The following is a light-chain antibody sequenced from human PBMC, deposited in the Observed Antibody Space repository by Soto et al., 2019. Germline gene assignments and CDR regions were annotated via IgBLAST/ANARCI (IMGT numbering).Light chain of an antibody. V-gene: IGKV1-5*01. CDR3: QQYNSSSLT. CDR2: DAS. J-gene: IGKJ1*01. CDR1: QNISSW. Sequence: DIQMTQSPSTLSAAVGDRVTITCRASQNISSWWAWYQQKPGKAPNRLLYDASSLESGGPSRFSGSGSGTEFPITISSLHPDDFATYYWQQYNSSSLTFGRGTKVEIK.